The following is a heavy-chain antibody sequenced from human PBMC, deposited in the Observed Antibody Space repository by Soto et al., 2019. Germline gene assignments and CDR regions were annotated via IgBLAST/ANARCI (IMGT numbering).Heavy chain of an antibody. Sequence: QITLKESGPTLVKPTQTLTLTCTFSGFSLSTSGVGVAWIRQPPGKALEWRALIYWNDDKRYSPSLKSRLTITKDTSKNQVVLTMTNMDPVDTATYDCAHRLKTSSWYGGVDYWGQGTLVTVSS. J-gene: IGHJ4*02. CDR2: IYWNDDK. CDR1: GFSLSTSGVG. D-gene: IGHD6-13*01. CDR3: AHRLKTSSWYGGVDY. V-gene: IGHV2-5*01.